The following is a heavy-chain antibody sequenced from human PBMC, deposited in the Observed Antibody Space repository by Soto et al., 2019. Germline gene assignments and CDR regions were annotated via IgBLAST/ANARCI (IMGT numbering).Heavy chain of an antibody. J-gene: IGHJ4*02. CDR3: ARGESTSCYLGWWATDY. Sequence: EVQLVESGGGLVKPGGSLRLSCAASGFTFSSYSMNWVRQAPGKGLEWVSSISSSSSYIYYADSVKGRFTISRDNAKNSLYLKMNSVRAEDTDVYYCARGESTSCYLGWWATDYWGQGTLVTVSS. V-gene: IGHV3-21*01. D-gene: IGHD2-2*01. CDR2: ISSSSSYI. CDR1: GFTFSSYS.